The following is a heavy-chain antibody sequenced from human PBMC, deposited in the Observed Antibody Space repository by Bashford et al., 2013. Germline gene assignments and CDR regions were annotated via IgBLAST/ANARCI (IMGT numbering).Heavy chain of an antibody. D-gene: IGHD4-17*01. CDR3: ARGAKDYGDYVQRYYFDS. CDR2: TIPTLNIT. J-gene: IGHJ4*02. V-gene: IGHV1-69*04. CDR1: GGTFSSYG. Sequence: SVKVSCKAYGGTFSSYGISWVRQAPGQGLEWVGRTIPTLNITNYAQKFQGRVTITADESTSTAYMELNSLRSEDTAVYYCARGAKDYGDYVQRYYFDSWGQGSLVTVSS.